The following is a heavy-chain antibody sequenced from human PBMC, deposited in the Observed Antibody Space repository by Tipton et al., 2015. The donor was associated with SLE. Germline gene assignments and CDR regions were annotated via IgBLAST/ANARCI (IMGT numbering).Heavy chain of an antibody. CDR3: ARDPAYGAMDY. D-gene: IGHD4-17*01. CDR2: IKEDGSEE. V-gene: IGHV3-7*01. Sequence: GSLRLSCIASGFTFSTSYMSWVRQAPGKGLEWVAIIKEDGSEEGYVDSVKGRFTISRDNAKNSVFLQMNSLRVEDTALYYCARDPAYGAMDYWGQGTMVTVSS. J-gene: IGHJ4*02. CDR1: GFTFSTSY.